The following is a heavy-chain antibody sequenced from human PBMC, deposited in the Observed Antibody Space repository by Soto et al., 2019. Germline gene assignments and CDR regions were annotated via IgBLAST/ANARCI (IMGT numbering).Heavy chain of an antibody. CDR2: ITSNGAGT. J-gene: IGHJ4*02. Sequence: GGSLRLSCAASGFTFSSYAMSWVRQAPGKGLEWVSGITSNGAGTYYADSVKGRFTISRDNSKNTLSLQMDSLRAEDTAVYYCAKDNPIDDWGQGILVTVSS. CDR1: GFTFSSYA. CDR3: AKDNPIDD. V-gene: IGHV3-23*01.